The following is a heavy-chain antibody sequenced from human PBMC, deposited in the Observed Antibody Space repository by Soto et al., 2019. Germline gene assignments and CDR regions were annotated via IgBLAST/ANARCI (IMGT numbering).Heavy chain of an antibody. CDR2: IYPGDSDT. V-gene: IGHV5-51*01. CDR3: ARGGQLARYYYYYYGMDV. Sequence: PGESLKISCKGSGYSFTSYWIGWVRQMPGKGLEWMGIIYPGDSDTRYSPSFQGQVTISADKSISTAYLQWSSLKASDTAMYYCARGGQLARYYYYYYGMDVWGQGTTVTVSS. J-gene: IGHJ6*02. D-gene: IGHD6-6*01. CDR1: GYSFTSYW.